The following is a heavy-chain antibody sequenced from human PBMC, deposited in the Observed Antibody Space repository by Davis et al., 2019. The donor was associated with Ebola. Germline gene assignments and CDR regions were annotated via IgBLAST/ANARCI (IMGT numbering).Heavy chain of an antibody. CDR1: GGSIASGSYY. D-gene: IGHD3-22*01. Sequence: MPSETLSLTCTVSGGSIASGSYYWGWIRQPPGMGLEWIGPFYYTGTTFYNPSLKSRITVSVDPSKNQFSLRLNSATAADTAVYYCVSLRQTHDSSGYSQPFDYWGQGSLVTVSS. J-gene: IGHJ4*02. CDR2: FYYTGTT. CDR3: VSLRQTHDSSGYSQPFDY. V-gene: IGHV4-39*01.